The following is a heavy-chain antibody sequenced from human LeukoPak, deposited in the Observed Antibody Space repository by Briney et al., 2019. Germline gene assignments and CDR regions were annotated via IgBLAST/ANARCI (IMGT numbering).Heavy chain of an antibody. D-gene: IGHD2-15*01. CDR2: IYHSGST. J-gene: IGHJ6*03. V-gene: IGHV4-4*02. Sequence: KPSETLSLTCAVSGGSISSSNWWSWVRQPPGKGLEWIGEIYHSGSTNYNPSLKSRVTISVDTSKNQFSLKLSSVTAADTAAYYCAKAGGCGGSCVFYYYYYMDVWGKGTTVTVSS. CDR1: GGSISSSNW. CDR3: AKAGGCGGSCVFYYYYYMDV.